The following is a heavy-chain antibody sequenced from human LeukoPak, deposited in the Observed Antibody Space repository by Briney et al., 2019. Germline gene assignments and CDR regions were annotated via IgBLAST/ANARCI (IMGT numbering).Heavy chain of an antibody. V-gene: IGHV4-61*08. Sequence: SETLSLTCAVSGGSISSGGYSWRWIRQPPGKGLEWIGFIYYSGITNYNPSLQSRVTISVDTSKNQFSLKLSSVTAADTAVYYCARQGFWRGYFVFDYWGQGTLVTVSS. CDR3: ARQGFWRGYFVFDY. CDR2: IYYSGIT. D-gene: IGHD3-3*01. J-gene: IGHJ4*02. CDR1: GGSISSGGYS.